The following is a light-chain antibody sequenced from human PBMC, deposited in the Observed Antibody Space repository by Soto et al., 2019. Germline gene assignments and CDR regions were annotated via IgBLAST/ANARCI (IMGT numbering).Light chain of an antibody. CDR1: QSISSY. CDR3: QPRGNLWT. V-gene: IGKV1-39*01. CDR2: AAS. Sequence: DIQMTQYPSSLCTSVGDRVTITCRASQSISSYLNWYQQKPGKAPNLLIYAASTLQSGVPSRFGGSGSGTDFTLTISSLEPEDFAVYYWQPRGNLWTFGQGTKLDI. J-gene: IGKJ1*01.